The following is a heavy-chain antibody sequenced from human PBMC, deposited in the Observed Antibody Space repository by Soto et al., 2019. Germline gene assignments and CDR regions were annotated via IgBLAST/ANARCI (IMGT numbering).Heavy chain of an antibody. CDR1: GGSISSYY. CDR3: AMGTKRIDY. CDR2: IYYSGST. J-gene: IGHJ4*02. V-gene: IGHV4-59*01. Sequence: SETLSLTCTVSGGSISSYYWSWIRQPPGKGLEWIGYIYYSGSTNYNPSLKSRVTISVDTSKNQFSLKLSSVTAADTAVYYCAMGTKRIDYWGQGTLVTVSS. D-gene: IGHD1-1*01.